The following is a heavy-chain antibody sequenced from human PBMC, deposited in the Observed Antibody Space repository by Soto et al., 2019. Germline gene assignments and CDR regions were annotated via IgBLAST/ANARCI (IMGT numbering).Heavy chain of an antibody. D-gene: IGHD6-25*01. V-gene: IGHV3-33*01. CDR2: IWYDGSEK. Sequence: QVQLVEAGGGVVQPGTSLRLSCAASGFSFSTYGMHWVRQAPGRGLEWVALIWYDGSEKYYADSVTGRFTISTDNFRRTVSLHMQSLRDDDTAVYLGAGAAKRAGPRYWGQGTMVTVSS. J-gene: IGHJ4*02. CDR1: GFSFSTYG. CDR3: AGAAKRAGPRY.